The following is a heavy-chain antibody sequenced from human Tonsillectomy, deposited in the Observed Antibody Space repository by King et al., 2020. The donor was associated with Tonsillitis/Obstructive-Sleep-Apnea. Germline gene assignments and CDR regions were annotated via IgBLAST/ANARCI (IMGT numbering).Heavy chain of an antibody. J-gene: IGHJ6*03. V-gene: IGHV3-33*01. CDR1: GFTFSAYG. CDR2: IYYEGSKT. CDR3: ARDSVRFLEWPLINYNQHYYMDV. D-gene: IGHD3-3*01. Sequence: VQLVESGGGVVQPGTSLRLSCAASGFTFSAYGMHWVRQAPGEGLEWAALIYYEGSKTYYEDSVRGRFTISRDNSKNTLYLQMHSLRAEDTAVYYCARDSVRFLEWPLINYNQHYYMDVWGKGTTVTVSS.